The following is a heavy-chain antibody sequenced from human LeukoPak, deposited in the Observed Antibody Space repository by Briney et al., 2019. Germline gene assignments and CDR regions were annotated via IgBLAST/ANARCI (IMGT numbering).Heavy chain of an antibody. J-gene: IGHJ4*02. CDR1: GGSISRHY. Sequence: PSETLSLTCTVSGGSISRHYWNWIRQPPGKGLEWIGYIYSSGSTNYNPSLKSRVTISVDTSKNQFSLKLNSVTAADTAVYYCARAHTNLISGIDYWGQGTLVTVSS. V-gene: IGHV4-59*11. D-gene: IGHD1-1*01. CDR3: ARAHTNLISGIDY. CDR2: IYSSGST.